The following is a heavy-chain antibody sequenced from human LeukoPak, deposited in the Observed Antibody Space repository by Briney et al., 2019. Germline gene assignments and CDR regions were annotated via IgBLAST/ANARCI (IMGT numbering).Heavy chain of an antibody. CDR3: ARDLYYYDSSGYGEGDY. CDR1: GFTFSSYA. Sequence: GRSLRLSCAASGFTFSSYAMHWVRQAPGKGLEWVAVISYDGSNKYYADSVKGRFTISRDNSKNTLYLQMNSLRAEDTAVYYCARDLYYYDSSGYGEGDYWGQGTLVTVSS. CDR2: ISYDGSNK. V-gene: IGHV3-30-3*01. D-gene: IGHD3-22*01. J-gene: IGHJ4*02.